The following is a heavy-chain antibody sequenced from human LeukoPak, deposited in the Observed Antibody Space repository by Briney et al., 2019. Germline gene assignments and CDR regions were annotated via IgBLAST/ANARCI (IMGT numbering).Heavy chain of an antibody. CDR2: IDRDGSRI. CDR3: VRGNDYGGPHY. D-gene: IGHD4-23*01. CDR1: GFTFSSYT. V-gene: IGHV3-74*01. J-gene: IGHJ4*02. Sequence: GGSLRLSCAASGFTFSSYTMHWVRQAPGKGLVWVSRIDRDGSRINYADSVKGRFTISRDNGKNTLFLQMNSLRAEDAAVYYCVRGNDYGGPHYWGQGTLVTVSS.